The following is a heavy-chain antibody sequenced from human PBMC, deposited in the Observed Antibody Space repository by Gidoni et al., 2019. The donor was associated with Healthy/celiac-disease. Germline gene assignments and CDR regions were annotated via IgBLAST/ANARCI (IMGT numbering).Heavy chain of an antibody. CDR3: ARDATHYDISGWFDP. Sequence: QVQLVESGGGVVQPGRSLSLSCSASGFPFSSYGMHWVRQAPGKGREWVAVIWYDGSNKYYADSVKGRFTISRDNSKNTLYLQMNSLRAEDTAVYYCARDATHYDISGWFDPWGQGTLVTVSS. J-gene: IGHJ5*02. D-gene: IGHD3-9*01. CDR2: IWYDGSNK. CDR1: GFPFSSYG. V-gene: IGHV3-33*01.